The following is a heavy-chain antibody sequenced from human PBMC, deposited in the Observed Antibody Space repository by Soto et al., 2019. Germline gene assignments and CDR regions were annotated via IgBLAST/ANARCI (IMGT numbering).Heavy chain of an antibody. Sequence: EVQLLESGGGLVLPGGSLRLSCAASGFTFTSYAMSWVRQAPGRGLEWVSAISGSGSGTYYADSVKGRFTISRDKSKGAPYLQMSSLRVDDTAIYYCARSPTTGRNPFYLDNWGQGTLVTVSS. D-gene: IGHD3-10*01. V-gene: IGHV3-23*01. CDR1: GFTFTSYA. CDR3: ARSPTTGRNPFYLDN. J-gene: IGHJ4*02. CDR2: ISGSGSGT.